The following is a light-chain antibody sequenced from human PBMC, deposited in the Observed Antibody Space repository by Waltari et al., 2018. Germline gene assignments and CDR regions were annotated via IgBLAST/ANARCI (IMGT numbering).Light chain of an antibody. Sequence: SSELTQDPAVSVAMGQTVRITCQGDSLRSYYASWYQQRPGQAPRLVMYEKNNRPYGVPDRFSGSSSHNTASWTITGAQAEDEASYYCHSRDASGVGGSFGGGTKLTVL. J-gene: IGLJ2*01. CDR2: EKN. CDR1: SLRSYY. V-gene: IGLV3-19*01. CDR3: HSRDASGVGGS.